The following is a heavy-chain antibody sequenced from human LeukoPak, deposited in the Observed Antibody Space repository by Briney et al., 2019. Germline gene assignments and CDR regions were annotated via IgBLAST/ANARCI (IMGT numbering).Heavy chain of an antibody. CDR1: GFTFDDYG. D-gene: IGHD6-19*01. J-gene: IGHJ4*02. Sequence: GGSLRLSCAASGFTFDDYGMSWVRQAPGKGLEWVSGINWNGGSTGYADSVKGRFTISRDNAKNSLYLQMNSLRAEDTALYYCARDRSGYSSGWYFDYWGQGTLVTVSS. V-gene: IGHV3-20*04. CDR3: ARDRSGYSSGWYFDY. CDR2: INWNGGST.